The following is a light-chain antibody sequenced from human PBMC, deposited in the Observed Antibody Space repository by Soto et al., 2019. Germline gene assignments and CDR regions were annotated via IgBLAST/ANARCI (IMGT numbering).Light chain of an antibody. J-gene: IGKJ4*01. CDR1: QSVSSSY. Sequence: EIVLTQSPGTLSLSPGERATLSCRASQSVSSSYLAWYQQKPGQAPRLLIYGASSRSTGIPDRFSGSESRTDFTLTISRLEPEDFAVYYCQQYGSSPFTFGGGTKVEIK. CDR2: GAS. CDR3: QQYGSSPFT. V-gene: IGKV3-20*01.